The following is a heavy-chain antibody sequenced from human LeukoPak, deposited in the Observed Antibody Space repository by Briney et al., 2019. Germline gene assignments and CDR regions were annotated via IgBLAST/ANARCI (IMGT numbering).Heavy chain of an antibody. D-gene: IGHD1-26*01. CDR1: GYTFTSYA. CDR3: AVDRHSGRYPGGALDI. CDR2: INTNTGNP. Sequence: ASVKVSCKASGYTFTSYAMNWVRQAPGQGLEWMGWINTNTGNPTYAQGFTGRFVFSLDTSVSTAYLQISSLKAEDTAVYYCAVDRHSGRYPGGALDIWGQGTMVTVSS. V-gene: IGHV7-4-1*02. J-gene: IGHJ3*02.